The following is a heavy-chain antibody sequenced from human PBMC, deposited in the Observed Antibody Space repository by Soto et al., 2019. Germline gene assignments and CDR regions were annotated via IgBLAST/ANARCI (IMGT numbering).Heavy chain of an antibody. CDR2: MSYDGRNQ. CDR3: AKGGWYTSSSRSDC. J-gene: IGHJ4*02. Sequence: QVQLVESGGGVVQPGTSLRLSCSASGFTLSGVDMHRVRQAPGKGLEWVAVMSYDGRNQYYADSVKGRFTVSRDSSKSTLYLQMNSLRTEDAAVYYCAKGGWYTSSSRSDCWGQGTLVTVSS. CDR1: GFTLSGVD. V-gene: IGHV3-30*18. D-gene: IGHD6-6*01.